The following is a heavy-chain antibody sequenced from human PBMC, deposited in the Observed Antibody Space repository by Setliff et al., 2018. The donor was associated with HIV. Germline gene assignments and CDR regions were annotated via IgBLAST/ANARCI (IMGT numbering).Heavy chain of an antibody. D-gene: IGHD3-16*02. CDR2: IYHTGSS. CDR1: GFSISSRYY. Sequence: PSETLSLTCDVSGFSISSRYYWGWIRQSPGKGLEWIGNIYHTGSSYYNPSLNDRATISLDTSKNQFSLKLNSVTAADTAVYYCAREGNYIWGNYHYTLGYWGQGTLVTAPQ. V-gene: IGHV4-38-2*02. CDR3: AREGNYIWGNYHYTLGY. J-gene: IGHJ4*02.